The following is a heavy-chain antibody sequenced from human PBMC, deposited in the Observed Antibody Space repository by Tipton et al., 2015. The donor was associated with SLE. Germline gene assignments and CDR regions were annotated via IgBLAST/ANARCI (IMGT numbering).Heavy chain of an antibody. CDR2: VYYTGNT. V-gene: IGHV4-39*07. CDR3: ARVEYHYDGTGYLLLGHFDY. Sequence: TLSLTCIVSGDSISSSSYYWGWIRQPPGKGLEWVGTVYYTGNTFYNPSLKSRVTILVDTSKNQFSLKLSSVTAADTAVYYCARVEYHYDGTGYLLLGHFDYWGQRSLLTVSS. D-gene: IGHD3-22*01. J-gene: IGHJ4*02. CDR1: GDSISSSSYY.